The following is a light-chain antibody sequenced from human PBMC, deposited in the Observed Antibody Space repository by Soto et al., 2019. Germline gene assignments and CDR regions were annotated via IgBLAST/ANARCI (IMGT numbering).Light chain of an antibody. J-gene: IGKJ4*01. CDR1: QDISNY. CDR3: QQYDSLPLT. Sequence: DLQMTQSPSSLSASVGDRVTITCQASQDISNYLNWYQQKPGKAPKLLIYDASNLETGVPSRFSGRESGTDFTFTISSLQPEDIATYYCQQYDSLPLTFGGGTKVEIK. V-gene: IGKV1-33*01. CDR2: DAS.